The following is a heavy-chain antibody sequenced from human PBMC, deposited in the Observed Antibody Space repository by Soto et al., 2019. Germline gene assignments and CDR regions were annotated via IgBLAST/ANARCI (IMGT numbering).Heavy chain of an antibody. J-gene: IGHJ4*02. CDR3: GRDERSDWNYVVY. Sequence: WWSLRVSCAASVFTCSSYSMTWFRQAPGKGLEWVSFISSSASTKYYADSVKGRFTVSRDNAKNSLYLQMNSLRDEDTAVYYCGRDERSDWNYVVYWGQGTLVTVSS. CDR2: ISSSASTK. D-gene: IGHD3-9*01. CDR1: VFTCSSYS. V-gene: IGHV3-48*02.